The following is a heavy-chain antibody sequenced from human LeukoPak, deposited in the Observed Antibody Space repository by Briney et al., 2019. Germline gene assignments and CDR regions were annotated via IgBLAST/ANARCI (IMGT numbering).Heavy chain of an antibody. J-gene: IGHJ5*02. CDR2: VSGSGYIT. D-gene: IGHD2-15*01. CDR3: AGGVGYCSGNNCYSGPRGIDR. CDR1: GFIFRNYA. Sequence: GGSLRLSCAASGFIFRNYAMTWVRQAPGKGLEWVSDVSGSGYITYYADSVKGRFTISRDNSKNTLYLQMNSLRAEDTAVYDCAGGVGYCSGNNCYSGPRGIDRWGQGALVTVSS. V-gene: IGHV3-23*01.